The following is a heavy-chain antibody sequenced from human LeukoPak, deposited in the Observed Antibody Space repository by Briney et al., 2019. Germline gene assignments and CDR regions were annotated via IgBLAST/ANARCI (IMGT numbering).Heavy chain of an antibody. V-gene: IGHV1-46*01. CDR2: INPSGGST. J-gene: IGHJ4*02. D-gene: IGHD6-19*01. CDR3: ARGAAVAGYFDY. Sequence: GASVKVSCKSSGYTFTSYYMHWVRQAPGQGLEWMGIINPSGGSTSYAQKFQGRVTTTRDTSTSTVYMELSSLRSEDTAVYYCARGAAVAGYFDYWGQGTLVTVSS. CDR1: GYTFTSYY.